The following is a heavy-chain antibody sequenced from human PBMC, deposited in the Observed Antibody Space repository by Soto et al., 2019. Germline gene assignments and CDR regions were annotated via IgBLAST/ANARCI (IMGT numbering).Heavy chain of an antibody. CDR1: GFTFSSYW. CDR2: IKQDGSEK. Sequence: GGSLRLSCAASGFTFSSYWMSWVRQAPGKGLEWVANIKQDGSEKYYVDSVKGRFTISRDNAKNSLYLQMNSLRAEDTAVYYCARDGSSHQVYDAEYFQHWGQGTLVTVSS. D-gene: IGHD6-6*01. CDR3: ARDGSSHQVYDAEYFQH. J-gene: IGHJ1*01. V-gene: IGHV3-7*01.